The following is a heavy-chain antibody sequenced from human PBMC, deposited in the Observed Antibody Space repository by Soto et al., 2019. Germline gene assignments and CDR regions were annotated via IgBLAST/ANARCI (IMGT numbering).Heavy chain of an antibody. CDR1: GFTFSNAW. J-gene: IGHJ4*02. CDR2: IKTRADGGTT. D-gene: IGHD6-6*01. V-gene: IGHV3-15*07. Sequence: EVQLVESGGGLVKPGGSLRLSCAASGFTFSNAWMNWVRQAPGKGLEWVGRIKTRADGGTTDYAAPVKGRLTISRDDSKNALYLQMNSLKAEDTAVFYCTAERGYSSSYTFDYWGQGALVTVSS. CDR3: TAERGYSSSYTFDY.